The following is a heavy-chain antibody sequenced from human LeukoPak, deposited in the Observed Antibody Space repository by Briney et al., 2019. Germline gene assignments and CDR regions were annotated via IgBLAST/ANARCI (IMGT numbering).Heavy chain of an antibody. CDR1: GGSISSSSYY. D-gene: IGHD3-3*01. J-gene: IGHJ4*02. CDR3: AREAWSGYWPSYDY. Sequence: SETLSLTCTVSGGSISSSSYYWGWIRQPPGKGLEWIGYIYYSGSTNYNPSLKSRVTISVDTSKNQFSLKLSSVTAADTAVYYCAREAWSGYWPSYDYWGQGTLVTVSS. CDR2: IYYSGST. V-gene: IGHV4-61*01.